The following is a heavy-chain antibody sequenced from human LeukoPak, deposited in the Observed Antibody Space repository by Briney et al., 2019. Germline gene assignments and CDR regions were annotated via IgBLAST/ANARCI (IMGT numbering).Heavy chain of an antibody. D-gene: IGHD1-1*01. J-gene: IGHJ6*03. CDR2: IYTGDAT. V-gene: IGHV3-53*01. CDR3: AKTTKEGRYYYYYMDV. CDR1: GFTVSSNY. Sequence: PGGSLRLSCAASGFTVSSNYMSWVRQAPGKGLEWVSVIYTGDATNYADSVKGRFTISRDNSKNTLYLQMNSLRAEDTAVYYCAKTTKEGRYYYYYMDVWGKGTTVTVSS.